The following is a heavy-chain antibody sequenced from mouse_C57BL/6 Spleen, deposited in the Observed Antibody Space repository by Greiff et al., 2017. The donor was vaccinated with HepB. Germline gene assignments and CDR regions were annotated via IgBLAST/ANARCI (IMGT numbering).Heavy chain of an antibody. J-gene: IGHJ4*01. CDR2: IYPGDGDT. V-gene: IGHV1-80*01. CDR1: GYAFSSYW. CDR3: ASEGVLYYYAMDY. Sequence: QVQLQQSGAELVKPGASVKISCKASGYAFSSYWMNWVKQRPEKGLEWIGQIYPGDGDTNYNGKFKGKATLTADKSSSTAYMQLSSLTSEDSAVYFCASEGVLYYYAMDYWGQGTSVTVSS. D-gene: IGHD5-1*01.